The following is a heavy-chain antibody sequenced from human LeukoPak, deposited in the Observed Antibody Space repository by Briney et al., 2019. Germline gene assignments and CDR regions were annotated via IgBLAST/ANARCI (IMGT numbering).Heavy chain of an antibody. D-gene: IGHD3-3*01. J-gene: IGHJ3*02. Sequence: PGGSLRLSCAASGFTFSSYSMNWVRQAPGKGLEWVSSISSSSSYIYYADSVKGRFTISRDNAKNSLYLQMNSLRAEDTAVYYCARPTIFGVVADAFDIWGQGTMVTVSS. CDR3: ARPTIFGVVADAFDI. CDR2: ISSSSSYI. V-gene: IGHV3-21*01. CDR1: GFTFSSYS.